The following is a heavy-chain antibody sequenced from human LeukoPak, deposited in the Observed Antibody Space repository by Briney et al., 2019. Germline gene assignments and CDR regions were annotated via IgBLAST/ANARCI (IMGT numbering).Heavy chain of an antibody. J-gene: IGHJ4*02. V-gene: IGHV4-59*08. D-gene: IGHD3-10*01. Sequence: PSETLSLTCTVSGGSVNNYDWSWIRQPPGKGLEYIGYIYYSGSTYYNPSLKSRVTISVDTSKNQFSLRLGSVTAADTAVYYCARYSGSFFDYWGQGTLVTVSS. CDR1: GGSVNNYD. CDR3: ARYSGSFFDY. CDR2: IYYSGST.